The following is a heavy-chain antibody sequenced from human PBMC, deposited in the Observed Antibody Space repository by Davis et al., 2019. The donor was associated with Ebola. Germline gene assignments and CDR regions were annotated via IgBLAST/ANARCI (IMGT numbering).Heavy chain of an antibody. CDR1: GYTFTSYG. J-gene: IGHJ6*02. V-gene: IGHV1-18*01. Sequence: ASVKVSCKASGYTFTSYGISWVRQAPGQGLEWMGWISAYNGNTNYAQKLQGRVTMTTDTSTSTAYMELRSLRSDDTAVYYCARAEGSSWYGGYGMDVWGQGTTVTVSS. CDR3: ARAEGSSWYGGYGMDV. CDR2: ISAYNGNT. D-gene: IGHD6-13*01.